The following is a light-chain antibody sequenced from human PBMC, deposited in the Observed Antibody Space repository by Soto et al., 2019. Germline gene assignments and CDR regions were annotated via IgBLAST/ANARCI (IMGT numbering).Light chain of an antibody. CDR2: STN. Sequence: QAVGTQEPSLTVSPGGTVTLTCASSSGAVTSGYYPNWFQQKPGQAPRPLIYSTNNKHSWTPARFSGSPLGGKAALTLSSVQPADDAEYYCLLSFVGPWVFGVWTKLTVL. J-gene: IGLJ3*02. V-gene: IGLV7-43*01. CDR3: LLSFVGPWV. CDR1: SGAVTSGYY.